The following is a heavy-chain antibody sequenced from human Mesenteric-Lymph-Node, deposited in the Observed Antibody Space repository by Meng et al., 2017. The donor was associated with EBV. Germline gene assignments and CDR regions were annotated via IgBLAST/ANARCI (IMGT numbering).Heavy chain of an antibody. V-gene: IGHV4-39*01. CDR2: IFYSGKT. Sequence: LQLQESGPGKVNPSETLSLTCTVSGGSIRTSSSYWGWIRLSPGKGPEWIGSIFYSGKTYYNPSLKSRATLSVDTSNNQFSLQLTSVTAADRAVYYCVSQGYSSAWFHNWGQGTLVTVSS. D-gene: IGHD6-19*01. CDR1: GGSIRTSSSY. J-gene: IGHJ5*02. CDR3: VSQGYSSAWFHN.